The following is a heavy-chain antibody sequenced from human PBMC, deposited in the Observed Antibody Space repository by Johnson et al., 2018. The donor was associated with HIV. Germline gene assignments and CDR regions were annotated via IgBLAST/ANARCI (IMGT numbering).Heavy chain of an antibody. CDR1: GFTFDDYG. J-gene: IGHJ3*01. CDR2: INWNGGST. CDR3: ARHRGVYPTSPGGVGAFDF. V-gene: IGHV3-20*04. Sequence: VQLVESGGGVVQPGRSLRLSCAASGFTFDDYGMSWVRQAPGKGLEWVCGINWNGGSTHFPDSLKGRFTISGDNAKNSLFLQMNRLRAEDTALYYCARHRGVYPTSPGGVGAFDFWGPGTMVTVSS. D-gene: IGHD1-26*01.